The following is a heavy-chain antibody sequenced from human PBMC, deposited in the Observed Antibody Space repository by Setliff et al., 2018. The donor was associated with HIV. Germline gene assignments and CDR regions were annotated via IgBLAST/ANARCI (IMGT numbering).Heavy chain of an antibody. V-gene: IGHV3-33*08. CDR1: GFRFRSYG. Sequence: GGSLRLSCAASGFRFRSYGMHWVRQAPGKGLEWVAIIWFDGNKKYYADSVKGRFTISRDNSKNTLYLQMNSLRAEDTAVYYCARDCRVGWVFTYGMDVWGQGTLVTVSS. CDR3: ARDCRVGWVFTYGMDV. D-gene: IGHD6-13*01. CDR2: IWFDGNKK. J-gene: IGHJ6*02.